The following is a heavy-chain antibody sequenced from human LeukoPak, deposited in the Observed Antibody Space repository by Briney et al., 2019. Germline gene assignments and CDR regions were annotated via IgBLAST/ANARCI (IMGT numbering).Heavy chain of an antibody. J-gene: IGHJ6*02. Sequence: SETLSLTCTVSGGSISSYYWSRIRQPPGKELEWIRYIYYSGSTIYNPSLKSRVTISVDTSKNQFSLRLSSVTAADTAVYYCARETYYYGMDVWGQGTTVTVSS. CDR2: IYYSGST. CDR3: ARETYYYGMDV. V-gene: IGHV4-59*01. CDR1: GGSISSYY.